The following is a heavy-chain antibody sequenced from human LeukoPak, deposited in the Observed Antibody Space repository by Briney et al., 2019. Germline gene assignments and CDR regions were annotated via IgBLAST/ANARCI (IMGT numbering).Heavy chain of an antibody. V-gene: IGHV3-33*01. Sequence: PGGSLRLSCAASGFTFSSYGMHWVRQAPGKGLEWVEVIWYDGSNKYYADSVKGQFTISRDNSKKTLYLQMNSLRAEDPAVYYCARRGPGDFQYGMDVWGQGTTVTVSS. J-gene: IGHJ6*02. CDR3: ARRGPGDFQYGMDV. CDR2: IWYDGSNK. CDR1: GFTFSSYG. D-gene: IGHD3-3*01.